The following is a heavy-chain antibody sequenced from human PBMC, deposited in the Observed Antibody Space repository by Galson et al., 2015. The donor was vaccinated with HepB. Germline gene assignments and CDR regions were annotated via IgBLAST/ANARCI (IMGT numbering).Heavy chain of an antibody. CDR2: INPSGST. D-gene: IGHD2-21*02. J-gene: IGHJ6*02. Sequence: SETLSLTCAVYGGSFSGYYWSWIRQPPGKGLEWIGEINPSGSTNYNPSLKSRVTISVDTSKNQFSLKLSSVTAADTAVYYCARGKPYAVVTAIRYYYYGMDVWGQGTTVTVSS. CDR3: ARGKPYAVVTAIRYYYYGMDV. CDR1: GGSFSGYY. V-gene: IGHV4-34*01.